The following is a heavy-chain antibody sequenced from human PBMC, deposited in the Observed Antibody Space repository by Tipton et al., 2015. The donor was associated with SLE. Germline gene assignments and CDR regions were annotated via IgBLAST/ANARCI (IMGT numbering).Heavy chain of an antibody. CDR3: ARVTHAGAFDI. D-gene: IGHD4-23*01. V-gene: IGHV3-30*04. CDR2: ISYDGSNK. CDR1: GFTFSSYA. Sequence: RSLRLSCAASGFTFSSYAMHWVRQAPGKGLEWVAVISYDGSNKYYADSVKGRFTISRDNSKNTLYLQMNSLRAEDTAVYYCARVTHAGAFDIWGQGTMVTVSS. J-gene: IGHJ3*02.